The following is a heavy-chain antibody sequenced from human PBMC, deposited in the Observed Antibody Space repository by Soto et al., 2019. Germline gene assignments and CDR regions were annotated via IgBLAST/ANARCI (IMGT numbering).Heavy chain of an antibody. CDR1: GDYIHVGGYY. V-gene: IGHV4-30-4*01. CDR3: GRGLTSNANCIDP. J-gene: IGHJ5*02. CDR2: IYYTGKT. Sequence: SETLSLTCSVSGDYIHVGGYYWTWIRQRPGKGLEWMGYIYYTGKTYYNPSLESRLTMSVDRSKNQFSLRLTSVTAADTAVYFCGRGLTSNANCIDPWGQGTQVTVSS. D-gene: IGHD2-2*01.